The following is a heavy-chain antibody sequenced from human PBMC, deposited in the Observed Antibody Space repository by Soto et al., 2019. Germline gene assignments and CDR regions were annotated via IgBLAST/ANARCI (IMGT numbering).Heavy chain of an antibody. CDR1: GYTFTSYD. D-gene: IGHD2-21*01. Sequence: QVPLVQSGAEVKKPGASVKVSCKASGYTFTSYDINWVRQATGRGLEWMGWMNPNSGNTGYAQKFQGRLTMTRNTSISTDYMELSRLRSEDTAVYYCARGIHVGDYYYYGMDVWVQGTTVNVSS. CDR2: MNPNSGNT. CDR3: ARGIHVGDYYYYGMDV. V-gene: IGHV1-8*01. J-gene: IGHJ6*02.